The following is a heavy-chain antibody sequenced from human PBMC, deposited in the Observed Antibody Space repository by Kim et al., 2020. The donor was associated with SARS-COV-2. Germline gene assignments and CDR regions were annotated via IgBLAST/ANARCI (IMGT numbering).Heavy chain of an antibody. Sequence: GGSLRLSCAASGFTFSSYAMSWVRQAPGKGLEWVSAISGSGGSKYYADSVKGRFTISRDNYKNTLYLQMNCLRAEDTAVYYCAKRISYIVYWGQGTLVTVSS. D-gene: IGHD2-15*01. CDR2: ISGSGGSK. CDR1: GFTFSSYA. J-gene: IGHJ4*02. CDR3: AKRISYIVY. V-gene: IGHV3-23*01.